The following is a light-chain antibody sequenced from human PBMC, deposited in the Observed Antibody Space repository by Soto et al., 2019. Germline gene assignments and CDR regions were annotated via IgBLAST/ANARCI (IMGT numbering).Light chain of an antibody. V-gene: IGKV1-27*01. CDR1: QDINYY. CDR2: AAS. Sequence: DIQMTQSPSSLSASVGDRVTITCRASQDINYYLALYQVQPGKGPKLLIYAASTLQSGVPSRFSDSGSGTGFTLTISSLQPEDVATYCCQKYISAPRTFGQGPRVEI. J-gene: IGKJ1*01. CDR3: QKYISAPRT.